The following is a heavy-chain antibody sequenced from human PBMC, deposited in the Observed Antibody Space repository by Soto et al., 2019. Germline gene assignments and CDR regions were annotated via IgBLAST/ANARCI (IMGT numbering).Heavy chain of an antibody. D-gene: IGHD3-9*01. Sequence: AASVKVSCKASANSFSTYGLSWVRQAPGQGLEWMGGIIPIFDSTTYAQKFEGRVTITADESTNTAYMELSSLRSDDTAIYFCARDQPVYDILTELDFWGQGTLVTVSS. V-gene: IGHV1-69*13. J-gene: IGHJ4*02. CDR1: ANSFSTYG. CDR3: ARDQPVYDILTELDF. CDR2: IIPIFDST.